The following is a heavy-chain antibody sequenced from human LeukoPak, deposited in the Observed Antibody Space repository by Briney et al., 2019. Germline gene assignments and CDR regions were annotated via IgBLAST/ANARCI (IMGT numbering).Heavy chain of an antibody. V-gene: IGHV5-51*01. D-gene: IGHD6-19*01. J-gene: IGHJ4*02. CDR1: GYSFTGYG. CDR2: SYPCDADT. Sequence: GESLKISCKCSGYSFTGYGIGGLRHIPVKGLDWRGISYPCDADTRYSPSFQGQVPISDDKSIRTAYLQWSRLKASDTAMYYCARWGYSSGSQFWGQGTLVTVSS. CDR3: ARWGYSSGSQF.